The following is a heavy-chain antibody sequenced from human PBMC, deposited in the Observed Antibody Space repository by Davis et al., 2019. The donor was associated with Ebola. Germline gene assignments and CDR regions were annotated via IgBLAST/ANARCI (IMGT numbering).Heavy chain of an antibody. CDR1: GYTFTSYG. J-gene: IGHJ4*02. D-gene: IGHD1-1*01. CDR2: INPHNGNT. CDR3: ARAQFPTTSDH. V-gene: IGHV1-18*04. Sequence: ASVKVSCKASGYTFTSYGITWVRQAPGQGLEWMGWINPHNGNTKYAQNVQGRVTMTTDTSTSTAYMEVGILRSDDTAVYYCARAQFPTTSDHWGQETLVTVSS.